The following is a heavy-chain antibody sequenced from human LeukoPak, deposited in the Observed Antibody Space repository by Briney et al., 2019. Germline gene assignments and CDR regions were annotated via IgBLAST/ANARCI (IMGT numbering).Heavy chain of an antibody. J-gene: IGHJ6*02. CDR3: ARVVSDTAMRTDYYYYYGMDV. V-gene: IGHV1-69*04. Sequence: SVKLSFKASGGTFSSYAISWVRQAPGQGLEWMGRIIPILGIANYAQKFQGRVTITADKSTSTAYMELSSLRSEDTAVYYCARVVSDTAMRTDYYYYYGMDVWGQGTTVTVSS. CDR2: IIPILGIA. D-gene: IGHD5-18*01. CDR1: GGTFSSYA.